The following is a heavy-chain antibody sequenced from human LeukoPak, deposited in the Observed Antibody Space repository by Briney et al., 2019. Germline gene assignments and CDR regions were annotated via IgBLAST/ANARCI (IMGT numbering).Heavy chain of an antibody. Sequence: PSETLSLTCTVSGGSISSSSYYWSWIRQPPGKGLEWIGYIYYSGSTNYNPSLKSRVTISVDTSKNQFSLKLSSVTAADTAVYYCASSRDGYNYLFDYWGQGTLVTVSS. V-gene: IGHV4-61*01. D-gene: IGHD5-24*01. CDR2: IYYSGST. CDR1: GGSISSSSYY. CDR3: ASSRDGYNYLFDY. J-gene: IGHJ4*02.